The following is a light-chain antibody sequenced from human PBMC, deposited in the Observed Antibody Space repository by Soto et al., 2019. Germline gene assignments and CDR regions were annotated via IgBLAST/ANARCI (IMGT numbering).Light chain of an antibody. V-gene: IGLV2-14*01. CDR3: RSYTSSSSLV. CDR2: DVS. J-gene: IGLJ2*01. Sequence: QSALTQPASLSGSPGQSITISCTGTSSDGGGYNYVSWYQQHPGKSPKLMIYDVSKRPSGVSNRFSGSKSGHTASLTISGLQAEDEADYYCRSYTSSSSLVFGGGTKLTVL. CDR1: SSDGGGYNY.